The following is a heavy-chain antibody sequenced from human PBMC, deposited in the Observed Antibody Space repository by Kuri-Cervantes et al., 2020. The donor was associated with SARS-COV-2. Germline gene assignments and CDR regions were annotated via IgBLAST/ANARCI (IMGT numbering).Heavy chain of an antibody. V-gene: IGHV4-59*12. CDR1: GGSISSYY. CDR3: ASRDGYGQIDY. Sequence: SETLSLTCTVSGGSISSYYWSWIRQPPGKGLEWIGYIYYSGSTNHNPSLKCRVTISVDKSKNQFSLKLSSVTAADTAVYYCASRDGYGQIDYWGQGTLVTVSS. CDR2: IYYSGST. J-gene: IGHJ4*02. D-gene: IGHD5-24*01.